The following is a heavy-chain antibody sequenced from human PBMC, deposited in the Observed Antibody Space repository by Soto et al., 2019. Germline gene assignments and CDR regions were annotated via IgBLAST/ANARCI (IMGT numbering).Heavy chain of an antibody. J-gene: IGHJ4*02. CDR1: GDSVSSTSSI. CDR3: ARDLHGTYDYDS. V-gene: IGHV6-1*01. CDR2: TYYRSKWHT. D-gene: IGHD1-1*01. Sequence: QLQLQESGPGLVKPSQTLSLTCDISGDSVSSTSSIWNWIRQSPSRGLEWLGRTYYRSKWHTDYAVSVRGRITINPDTPKNQFFLQLSSVTPDDTAVYLCARDLHGTYDYDSWGQGTLVTVSS.